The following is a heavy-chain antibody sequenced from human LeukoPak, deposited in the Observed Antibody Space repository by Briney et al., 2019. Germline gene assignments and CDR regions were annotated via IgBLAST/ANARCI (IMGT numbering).Heavy chain of an antibody. J-gene: IGHJ4*02. Sequence: GGSLRLSCAASGFTFSDYYMTWIRQAPGKGLEWVSYISGSSEYIHYADSVKGRFTISRDTAKNSLYLQMNSLRAEDTAVYYCARVAVITAAGTYDYWGQGTLVTVSA. D-gene: IGHD6-13*01. CDR3: ARVAVITAAGTYDY. CDR2: ISGSSEYI. V-gene: IGHV3-11*05. CDR1: GFTFSDYY.